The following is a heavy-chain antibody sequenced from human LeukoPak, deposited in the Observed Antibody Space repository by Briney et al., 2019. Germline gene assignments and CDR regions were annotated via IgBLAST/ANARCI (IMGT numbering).Heavy chain of an antibody. CDR2: INSDGSST. Sequence: GGSLRLSCAASGFTFSSYWMHWVRQAPGKGLVWVSRINSDGSSTSYADSVKGRFTISRDNAKNTLYPQMNSLRAEDTAVYYCARAIGYSYGGDYFDYWGQGTLVTVSS. D-gene: IGHD5-18*01. J-gene: IGHJ4*02. CDR3: ARAIGYSYGGDYFDY. V-gene: IGHV3-74*01. CDR1: GFTFSSYW.